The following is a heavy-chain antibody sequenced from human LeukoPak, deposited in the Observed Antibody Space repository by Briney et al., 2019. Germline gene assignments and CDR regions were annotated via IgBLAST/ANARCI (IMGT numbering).Heavy chain of an antibody. V-gene: IGHV3-23*01. J-gene: IGHJ4*02. D-gene: IGHD4-17*01. CDR2: ISGSGDKT. CDR3: AKDDYGDLIDY. Sequence: GGSLRLSCAASGFTFSSYDMSWVRQAPGKGLEWVAGISGSGDKTNYVDSVKGRFTISRDNSKKTLYLQMNSLRAEDTAVYYCAKDDYGDLIDYWGQGTLVTVFS. CDR1: GFTFSSYD.